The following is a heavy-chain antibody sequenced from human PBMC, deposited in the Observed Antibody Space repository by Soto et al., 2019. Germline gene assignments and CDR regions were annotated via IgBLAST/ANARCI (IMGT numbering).Heavy chain of an antibody. CDR3: AKGGTHFDY. CDR2: ISTSSTYI. D-gene: IGHD1-1*01. V-gene: IGHV3-21*01. J-gene: IGHJ4*02. CDR1: GFTFSSWT. Sequence: GGSLRLSCTVSGFTFSSWTMNWVRQAPGKGLEWVSSISTSSTYIYFADSVKGRFTISRDNAKDSLYLNMNNLRADDTAVYYCAKGGTHFDYWGQGTLVTVSS.